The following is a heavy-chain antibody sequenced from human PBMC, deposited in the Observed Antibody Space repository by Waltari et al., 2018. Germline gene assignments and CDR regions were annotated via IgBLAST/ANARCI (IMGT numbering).Heavy chain of an antibody. CDR2: IYPGDSDT. CDR1: GYSFTSYW. J-gene: IGHJ3*02. D-gene: IGHD3-10*01. Sequence: EVQLVQSGAEVKKPGESLKISCKGSGYSFTSYWIGWVRQMPGKGLEWMGIIYPGDSDTRYSPSFQGQVTISADKSISTAYLQWSSLKASDTAMYYCARPGYYYGSGSYYNGPNDAFDIWGQGTMVTVSS. CDR3: ARPGYYYGSGSYYNGPNDAFDI. V-gene: IGHV5-51*01.